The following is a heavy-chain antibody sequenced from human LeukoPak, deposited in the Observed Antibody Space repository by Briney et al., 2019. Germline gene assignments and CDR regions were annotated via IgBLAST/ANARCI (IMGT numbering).Heavy chain of an antibody. CDR1: GFTFSSYG. D-gene: IGHD3-22*01. J-gene: IGHJ4*02. Sequence: GGSLRLSCAASGFTFSSYGMHWVRQAPGKGLEWVAVIWYDGSDKYYADSVKGRFTISRDNSKNTLYLQMNSLRAEDTAVYYCARDMSYYDSTSDYWGQGTLVTVSS. CDR3: ARDMSYYDSTSDY. V-gene: IGHV3-33*01. CDR2: IWYDGSDK.